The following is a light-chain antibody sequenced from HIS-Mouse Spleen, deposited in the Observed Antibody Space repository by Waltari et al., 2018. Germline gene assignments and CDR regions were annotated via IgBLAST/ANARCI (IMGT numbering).Light chain of an antibody. CDR2: EDS. V-gene: IGLV3-10*01. CDR3: YSTDSSGNHRV. CDR1: ALPKKY. J-gene: IGLJ2*01. Sequence: SYELTQPPSVSVSPGQTARITCSGDALPKKYAYWYQQKSGQAPGLVLYEDSKRPSGIPEGFSGSSSGTMATLTISGAQVEDEADYYCYSTDSSGNHRVFGGGTKLTVL.